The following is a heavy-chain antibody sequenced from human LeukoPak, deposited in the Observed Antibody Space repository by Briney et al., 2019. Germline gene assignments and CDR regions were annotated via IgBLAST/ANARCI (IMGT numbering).Heavy chain of an antibody. CDR1: GGSFRDYY. CDR2: INHSGST. CDR3: AREGATVAGKTSLDY. Sequence: SETLSLTXAVYGGSFRDYYWTWIRQSPGKGLEWIGEINHSGSTNYNPSLKSRVVMSIDTSKTQFSLKLTSVTAADTGVYYCAREGATVAGKTSLDYWGQGTLVTVSS. V-gene: IGHV4-34*01. D-gene: IGHD6-19*01. J-gene: IGHJ4*02.